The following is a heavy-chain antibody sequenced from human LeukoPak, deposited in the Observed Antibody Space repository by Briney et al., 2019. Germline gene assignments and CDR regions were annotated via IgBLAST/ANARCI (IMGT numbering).Heavy chain of an antibody. Sequence: GGSLRLSCAASGFTFSSYAMHWVRQAPGKGLEWVAVISYDGSNKYYADSVKGRFTISRDNSKNTLYLRMNSLRAEDTAVYYCARGDALAGTFDYWGQGTLITVSS. CDR1: GFTFSSYA. CDR3: ARGDALAGTFDY. CDR2: ISYDGSNK. D-gene: IGHD6-19*01. V-gene: IGHV3-30*04. J-gene: IGHJ4*02.